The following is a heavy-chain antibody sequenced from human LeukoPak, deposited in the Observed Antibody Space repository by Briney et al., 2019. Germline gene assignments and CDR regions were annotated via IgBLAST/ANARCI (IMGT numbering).Heavy chain of an antibody. Sequence: SGGSLRLSCAASGFTFSSYAMSWVRQAPGKGLEWVSTISGSGGVTYYPDSVKGRFTISRDNSKNTLYLQMNSLRAEDTAVYYCARGSGVYTGSSGYVDYWGQGTLVTVSS. V-gene: IGHV3-23*01. CDR1: GFTFSSYA. CDR2: ISGSGGVT. J-gene: IGHJ4*02. CDR3: ARGSGVYTGSSGYVDY. D-gene: IGHD3-22*01.